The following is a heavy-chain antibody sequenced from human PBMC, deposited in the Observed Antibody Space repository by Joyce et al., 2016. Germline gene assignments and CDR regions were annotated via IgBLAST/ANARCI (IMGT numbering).Heavy chain of an antibody. J-gene: IGHJ4*02. CDR3: AHRPNSGYDPSAFDF. D-gene: IGHD5-12*01. Sequence: QITLKESGPTLVKPTQTLTLTCAFSGFSLSPRGVGVGWIRQPPGKALQWLALIYWDDDKRYSPSLKSRLTITKDTSRNQVVLTMTNMDPVDTATYYCAHRPNSGYDPSAFDFWGQGTLVTVSS. V-gene: IGHV2-5*02. CDR2: IYWDDDK. CDR1: GFSLSPRGVG.